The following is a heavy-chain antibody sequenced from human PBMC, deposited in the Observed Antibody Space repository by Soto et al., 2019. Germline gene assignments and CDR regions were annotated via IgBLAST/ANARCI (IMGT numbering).Heavy chain of an antibody. D-gene: IGHD3-16*01. V-gene: IGHV4-39*01. J-gene: IGHJ3*02. CDR2: IYYSGST. CDR1: GGSISSSSYY. CDR3: ARGGISRGTDAFDI. Sequence: QLQLQESGPGLVKPSETLSLTCTVSGGSISSSSYYWGWIRQPPGKGLEWIGSIYYSGSTYYNPSLKGRVTISVDTSENQFSLKLSSVTAADTAVYYCARGGISRGTDAFDIWGQGTMVTVSS.